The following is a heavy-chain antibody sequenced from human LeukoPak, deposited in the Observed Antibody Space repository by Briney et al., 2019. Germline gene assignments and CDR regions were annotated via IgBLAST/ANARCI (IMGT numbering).Heavy chain of an antibody. CDR1: GFILREYA. Sequence: GGSLRLSCAASGFILREYAMTWVRQAPGKGLEWVSSTASDYTTYADSVKGRFTISRDNSKNTLYLQMDSLRGDDTALYHCARDPNGDYIGAFDNWGQGTMVTVSS. J-gene: IGHJ3*02. V-gene: IGHV3-23*01. CDR3: ARDPNGDYIGAFDN. CDR2: TASDYTT. D-gene: IGHD4-17*01.